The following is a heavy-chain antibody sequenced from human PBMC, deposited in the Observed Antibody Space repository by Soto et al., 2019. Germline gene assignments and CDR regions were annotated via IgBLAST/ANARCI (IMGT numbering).Heavy chain of an antibody. CDR2: IIPIFGTA. CDR3: AREIVVVVVAATHGWFDP. D-gene: IGHD2-15*01. V-gene: IGHV1-69*13. Sequence: GASVKVSCKASGGTFSSYAISWVRQAPGQGLEWMGGIIPIFGTANYAQKFQGRVTITADESTSTAYMELSSLRSEDTAVYYCAREIVVVVVAATHGWFDPWGQGTLVTVSS. J-gene: IGHJ5*02. CDR1: GGTFSSYA.